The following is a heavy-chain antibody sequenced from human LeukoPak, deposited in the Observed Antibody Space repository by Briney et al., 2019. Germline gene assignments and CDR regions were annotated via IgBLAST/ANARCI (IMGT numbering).Heavy chain of an antibody. Sequence: PGGSLRLSCAVSEFSVSSNYMNWVRQAPGKGLEWVSVIYSGGATYYADSVRGRFTISRDNSKNVVSLQMTSLGAEDTAVYYCARGRFSGPDDYWGQGTLVTVSS. CDR3: ARGRFSGPDDY. V-gene: IGHV3-53*01. CDR2: IYSGGAT. J-gene: IGHJ4*02. CDR1: EFSVSSNY. D-gene: IGHD6-19*01.